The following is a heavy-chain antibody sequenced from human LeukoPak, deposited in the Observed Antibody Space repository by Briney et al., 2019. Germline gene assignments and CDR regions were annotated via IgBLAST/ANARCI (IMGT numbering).Heavy chain of an antibody. CDR2: IRQDGSVE. V-gene: IGHV3-7*01. CDR1: GFIFNTYW. J-gene: IGHJ5*01. D-gene: IGHD4-17*01. Sequence: GGSLRLSCAASGFIFNTYWMAWVRQAPGKGLEWVANIRQDGSVEKYADSVKGRFTISRDNAKNSVYLQMNSLRAEDTALYYCASQMTSRTTWDSWGHGTLVTVSS. CDR3: ASQMTSRTTWDS.